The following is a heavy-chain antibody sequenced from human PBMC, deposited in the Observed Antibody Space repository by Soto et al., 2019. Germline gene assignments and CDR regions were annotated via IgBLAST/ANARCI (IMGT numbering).Heavy chain of an antibody. Sequence: AAEEVSCKASGYTFTSHGISLVRQAPGQGLEWMGWISAYNGNTNYSQKLQGRVTMTIDTSTSTAYMELRSLRSDDTAVYYCARDRRGRLGYYYGMDIWGQGTTVTVSS. V-gene: IGHV1-18*04. J-gene: IGHJ6*02. CDR3: ARDRRGRLGYYYGMDI. D-gene: IGHD3-16*01. CDR2: ISAYNGNT. CDR1: GYTFTSHG.